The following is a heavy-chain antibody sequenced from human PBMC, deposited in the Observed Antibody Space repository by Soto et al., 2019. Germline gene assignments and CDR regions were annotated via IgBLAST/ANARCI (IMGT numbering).Heavy chain of an antibody. J-gene: IGHJ4*02. Sequence: GSLRLSCVASGFTFSRYAIQWVRQAPGKGLEWVAVISYDGSDKYYADSVKGRFTISRDNSKNTLYLQMNSLRPDDTAVYYCARDYGDYDFLEYWGQGTLVTVSS. D-gene: IGHD4-17*01. V-gene: IGHV3-30-3*01. CDR3: ARDYGDYDFLEY. CDR2: ISYDGSDK. CDR1: GFTFSRYA.